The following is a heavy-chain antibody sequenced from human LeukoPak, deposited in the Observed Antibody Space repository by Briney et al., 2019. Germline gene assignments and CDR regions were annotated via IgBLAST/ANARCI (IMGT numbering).Heavy chain of an antibody. CDR1: NGPITTTKW. CDR2: ISHTGST. CDR3: ARGSSGYYYG. D-gene: IGHD3-22*01. V-gene: IGHV4-4*02. J-gene: IGHJ4*02. Sequence: SETLSLTCTVSNGPITTTKWWSWVRQPPGKGLEWIGEISHTGSTNYNPSFNSRVTMSVDKSKNQFSLNLSSVTAADTAVYYCARGSSGYYYGWGQGTLVTVSS.